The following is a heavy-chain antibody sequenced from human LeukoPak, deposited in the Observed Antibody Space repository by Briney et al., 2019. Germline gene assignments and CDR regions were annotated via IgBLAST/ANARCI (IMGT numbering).Heavy chain of an antibody. Sequence: PGGSLRLSCAASGFTFSSYGMSWVRQAPGKGLEWVSSISSTSSDIYYAESVKGRFTISRDNAKNSLYLQMNSLRADDTAVYYCARDGDMDVWGKGTTVTISS. V-gene: IGHV3-21*01. D-gene: IGHD3-16*01. CDR2: ISSTSSDI. J-gene: IGHJ6*03. CDR3: ARDGDMDV. CDR1: GFTFSSYG.